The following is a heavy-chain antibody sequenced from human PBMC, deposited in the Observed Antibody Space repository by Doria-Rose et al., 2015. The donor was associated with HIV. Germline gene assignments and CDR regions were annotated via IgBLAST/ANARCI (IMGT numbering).Heavy chain of an antibody. CDR3: ARGSYAGGS. V-gene: IGHV3-7*05. Sequence: SLRLSFAASGFLFTNSFMTWVRQAPGKGLEWVANIKEDGSEKHYVDSVKGRFTVSRDNAKTSLYLQMNSLRAEDTAVYYCARGSYAGGSWGLGTLVTVSS. J-gene: IGHJ5*02. CDR2: IKEDGSEK. D-gene: IGHD2-2*01. CDR1: GFLFTNSF.